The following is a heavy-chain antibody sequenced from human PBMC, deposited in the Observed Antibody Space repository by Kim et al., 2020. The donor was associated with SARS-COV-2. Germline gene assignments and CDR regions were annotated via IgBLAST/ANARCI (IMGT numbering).Heavy chain of an antibody. V-gene: IGHV3-23*01. CDR2: ISGSGGST. J-gene: IGHJ4*02. CDR1: GFTFSSYA. Sequence: GGSLRLSCAASGFTFSSYAMSWVRQAPGKGLEWVSAISGSGGSTYYADSVKGRFTISRDNSKNTLYLQMNSLRAEDTAVYYCAKAPAYSGSYSVDYWGQGTLVTVSS. D-gene: IGHD1-26*01. CDR3: AKAPAYSGSYSVDY.